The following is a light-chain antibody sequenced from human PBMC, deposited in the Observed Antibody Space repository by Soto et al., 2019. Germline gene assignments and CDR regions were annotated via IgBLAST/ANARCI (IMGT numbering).Light chain of an antibody. V-gene: IGLV2-14*01. Sequence: QSVLTQPASVSGSLGQSITISCTGTSSDLGGYNYVSWYQHHPGKAPRLVIYEVTNRPSGVSNRFSGSKSGNTASLTISGLQAEDEADYYCNSFTDSSLYVFGTGTQLTVL. CDR2: EVT. J-gene: IGLJ1*01. CDR1: SSDLGGYNY. CDR3: NSFTDSSLYV.